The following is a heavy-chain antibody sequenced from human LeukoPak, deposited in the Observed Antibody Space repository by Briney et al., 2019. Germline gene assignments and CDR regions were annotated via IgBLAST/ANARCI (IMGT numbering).Heavy chain of an antibody. D-gene: IGHD6-13*01. V-gene: IGHV4-59*01. CDR1: GGSISSYY. CDR3: ARGPGSSSWYPKSKWFDP. J-gene: IGHJ5*02. Sequence: PSETLSLTCTVSGGSISSYYWSWIRQPPGKGLEWIGYIYYSGSTNYNPSLKSRVTISVDTSKNQFSLKLSSVTAADTAVYYCARGPGSSSWYPKSKWFDPWGQGTLVTVSP. CDR2: IYYSGST.